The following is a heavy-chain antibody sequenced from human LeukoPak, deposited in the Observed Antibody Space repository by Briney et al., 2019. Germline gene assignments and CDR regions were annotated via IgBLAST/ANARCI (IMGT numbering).Heavy chain of an antibody. CDR2: ISWNSGSI. CDR3: AKAEMATIGGNFDY. D-gene: IGHD5-24*01. J-gene: IGHJ4*02. V-gene: IGHV3-9*01. Sequence: PGGSLRLPCAASGFTFDDYAMHWVRQAPGKGLEWVSGISWNSGSIGYADSVKGRFTISRDNAKNSLYLQMNSLRAEDTALYYCAKAEMATIGGNFDYWGQGTLVTVSS. CDR1: GFTFDDYA.